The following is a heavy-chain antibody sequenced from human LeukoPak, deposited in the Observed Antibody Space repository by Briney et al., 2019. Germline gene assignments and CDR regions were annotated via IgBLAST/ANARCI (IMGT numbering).Heavy chain of an antibody. CDR1: GGSITSYY. Sequence: SETLSLTCTVSGGSITSYYWSWIRQPPGKGLEWIGSIYYSGSTYYNPSLKSRVTISVDTSKNQFSLKLSSVTAADTAVYYCARQVTVGSFFDYWGQGTLVTVSS. CDR3: ARQVTVGSFFDY. V-gene: IGHV4-39*01. D-gene: IGHD2-21*02. CDR2: IYYSGST. J-gene: IGHJ4*02.